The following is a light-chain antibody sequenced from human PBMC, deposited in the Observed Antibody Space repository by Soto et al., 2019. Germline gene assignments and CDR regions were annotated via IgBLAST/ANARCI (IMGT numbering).Light chain of an antibody. CDR3: QQRSNGFT. V-gene: IGKV3-11*01. J-gene: IGKJ4*01. CDR2: DAS. Sequence: EIVLTQAPATLSLSPGERATLSCRASQSVSSYLVWYQQKPGQAPRLLIYDASKRATGVPARFSGSGSGTDFSLTISSLDPEDFAYYYCQQRSNGFTFGGGTKVEI. CDR1: QSVSSY.